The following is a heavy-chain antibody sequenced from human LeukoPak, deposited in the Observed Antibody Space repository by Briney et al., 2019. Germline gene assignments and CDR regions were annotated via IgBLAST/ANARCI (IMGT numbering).Heavy chain of an antibody. J-gene: IGHJ3*02. Sequence: ASVKVSCKASGYIFTSYNIYWVRQAPGQGLEWMGIINPSGGSTNYAQKFQGRVTMTRDTSTSTVYMELSSLRSEDTAVYYCAKSGRSRFAFDIWGQGTMVTVSS. CDR3: AKSGRSRFAFDI. CDR2: INPSGGST. CDR1: GYIFTSYN. D-gene: IGHD1-26*01. V-gene: IGHV1-46*01.